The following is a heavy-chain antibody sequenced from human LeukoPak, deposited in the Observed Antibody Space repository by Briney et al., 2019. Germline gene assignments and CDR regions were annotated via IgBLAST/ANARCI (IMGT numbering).Heavy chain of an antibody. V-gene: IGHV3-64*01. CDR3: ARDRSSGWSLDP. D-gene: IGHD6-19*01. CDR1: GFTFCSYA. J-gene: IGHJ5*02. CDR2: ISSNGGST. Sequence: GGSLRLSCAASGFTFCSYAMHWVRQAPGKGLEYVSAISSNGGSTYYANSVKGRFTISRDNSKNTLYLQMGSLRAEDMAVYYCARDRSSGWSLDPWGQGTLVTVSS.